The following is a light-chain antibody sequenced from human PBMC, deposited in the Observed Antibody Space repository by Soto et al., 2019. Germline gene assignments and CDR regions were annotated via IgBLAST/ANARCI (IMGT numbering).Light chain of an antibody. CDR3: QQYNSYPWT. CDR1: QSISSW. V-gene: IGKV1-5*02. CDR2: GAS. J-gene: IGKJ1*01. Sequence: DIQMTQSPSTLSASVEDRVTIVCRASQSISSWLAWYQQKPGKAPKVLIYGASSLESGVPSRFSGSGSGTEFTLTISSLQPDDFATYYCQQYNSYPWTFGQGTKV.